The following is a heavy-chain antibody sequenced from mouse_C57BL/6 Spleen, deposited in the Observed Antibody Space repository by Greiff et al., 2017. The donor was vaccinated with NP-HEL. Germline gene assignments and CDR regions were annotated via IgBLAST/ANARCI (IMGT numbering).Heavy chain of an antibody. Sequence: QVQLQQSGAELARPGASVKLSCKASGYTFTSYGISWVKQRTGQGLEWIGEIYPRSGNTYYNEKFKGKATLTADKSSSTAYMELRSLTSEDSAVYFCARAPPLYYGSSSYYFDYWGQGTTLTVSS. V-gene: IGHV1-81*01. D-gene: IGHD1-1*01. J-gene: IGHJ2*01. CDR2: IYPRSGNT. CDR1: GYTFTSYG. CDR3: ARAPPLYYGSSSYYFDY.